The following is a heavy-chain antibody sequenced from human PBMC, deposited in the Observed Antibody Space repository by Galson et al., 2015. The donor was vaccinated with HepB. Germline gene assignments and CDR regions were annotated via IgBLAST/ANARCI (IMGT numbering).Heavy chain of an antibody. D-gene: IGHD2-2*01. V-gene: IGHV3-11*01. CDR3: ARYCSSTSCFIPQPYYYYYGMDV. J-gene: IGHJ6*02. Sequence: SLRLSCAASGFTFSDNYMSWVRQAPGKGLEWVSYISSSGNTIYYADSVKGRFTISRDNTKNSLYLQMNSLRAEDTAMYYCARYCSSTSCFIPQPYYYYYGMDVWGQGTTVTVSS. CDR1: GFTFSDNY. CDR2: ISSSGNTI.